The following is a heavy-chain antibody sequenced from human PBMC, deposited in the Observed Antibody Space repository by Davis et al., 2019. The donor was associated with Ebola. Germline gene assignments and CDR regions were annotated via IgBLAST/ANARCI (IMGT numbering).Heavy chain of an antibody. CDR3: ARQWGYYYDSSGYYSRKAFDI. D-gene: IGHD3-22*01. J-gene: IGHJ3*02. CDR2: IYYSGST. CDR1: GGSISSYY. Sequence: SETLSLTCTVSGGSISSYYWSWIRQPPGKGLEWIGYIYYSGSTNYNPSLKSRVTISVDTSKNQFSLKLSSVTAADTAVYYCARQWGYYYDSSGYYSRKAFDIWGQGTMVTVSS. V-gene: IGHV4-59*08.